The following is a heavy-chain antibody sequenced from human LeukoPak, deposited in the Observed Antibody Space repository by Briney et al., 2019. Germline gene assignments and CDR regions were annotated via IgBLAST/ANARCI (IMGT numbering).Heavy chain of an antibody. CDR1: GFTFSSYS. CDR2: ISSSSSYI. J-gene: IGHJ4*02. D-gene: IGHD6-13*01. Sequence: GGSLRLSCAASGFTFSSYSMNWVRQAPGKGLEWVSSISSSSSYIYYADSVKGRFTISRDNAKNTLYLQMNSLRAEDTAVYYCATERDSSWTFDSWGQGTLVTVSS. V-gene: IGHV3-21*01. CDR3: ATERDSSWTFDS.